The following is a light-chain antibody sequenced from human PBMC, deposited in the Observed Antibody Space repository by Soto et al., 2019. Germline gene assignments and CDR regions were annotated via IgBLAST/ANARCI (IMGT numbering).Light chain of an antibody. CDR3: QQYNNWPWT. J-gene: IGKJ1*01. Sequence: EIVMTQSPATLSVSPGERATLSCRASQGVSNNLAWYQQKPGQAPRLLIYGASTRATGVPARFSGSGSGTEFTPTIGSLQSEDLAVYCCQQYNNWPWTFGQGTKVEIK. CDR2: GAS. CDR1: QGVSNN. V-gene: IGKV3-15*01.